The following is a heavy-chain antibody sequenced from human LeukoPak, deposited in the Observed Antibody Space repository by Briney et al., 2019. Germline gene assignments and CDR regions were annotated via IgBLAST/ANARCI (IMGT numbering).Heavy chain of an antibody. Sequence: GESLKISCKGSGYSFTSYWIGWVRQMPGKGLEWMGIICPGDSDTRYSPSFQGQVTISADKSISTAYLQWSSLKASDTAMYYCARHGRIQLWLRRSDYYYGMDVWGQGTTVTVSS. J-gene: IGHJ6*02. V-gene: IGHV5-51*01. CDR3: ARHGRIQLWLRRSDYYYGMDV. D-gene: IGHD5-18*01. CDR2: ICPGDSDT. CDR1: GYSFTSYW.